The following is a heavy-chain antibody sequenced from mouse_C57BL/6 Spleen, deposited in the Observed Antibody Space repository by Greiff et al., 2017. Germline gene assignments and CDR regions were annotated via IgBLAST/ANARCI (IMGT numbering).Heavy chain of an antibody. Sequence: QVQLQQPGAELVMPGASVKLSCKASGYTFTSYWMHWVKQSPGQGLEWIGEIDPSDSYTNYNQKFKGKSTLTVDKSSSTAYMQLRSLTSEDSAVYYCARRYYGSSYPWCAKWGEGTLVTVSA. CDR2: IDPSDSYT. D-gene: IGHD1-1*01. V-gene: IGHV1-69*01. CDR3: ARRYYGSSYPWCAK. CDR1: GYTFTSYW. J-gene: IGHJ3*01.